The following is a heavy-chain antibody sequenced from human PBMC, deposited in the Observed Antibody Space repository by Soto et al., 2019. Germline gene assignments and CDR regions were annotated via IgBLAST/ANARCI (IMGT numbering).Heavy chain of an antibody. J-gene: IGHJ4*02. CDR1: GFTFSNYA. Sequence: QVQLVESGGGVVQPGRSLRLSCAASGFTFSNYAVHWVRQAPGKGLEWVAVISYDGGTKNYADSVKGRFTISRDNSRNTLYLQMNSLRVEDTAVYYCARTFHYDSGTYLFDLDYWGQGTLVTVSS. V-gene: IGHV3-30-3*01. CDR3: ARTFHYDSGTYLFDLDY. CDR2: ISYDGGTK. D-gene: IGHD3-10*01.